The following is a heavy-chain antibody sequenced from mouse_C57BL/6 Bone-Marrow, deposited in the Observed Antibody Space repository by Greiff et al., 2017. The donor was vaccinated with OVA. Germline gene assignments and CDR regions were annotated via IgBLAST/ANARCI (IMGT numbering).Heavy chain of an antibody. D-gene: IGHD2-5*01. J-gene: IGHJ4*01. CDR1: GYTFTSYW. CDR3: ARSTAYYSNYVEDAMDY. Sequence: QVQLQQSGAELVKPGASVKMSCKASGYTFTSYWITWVKQRPGQGLEWIGDIYPGSGSTNYNEKFKSKATLTVDTSSSTAYMQLSSLTSEDSAVYYCARSTAYYSNYVEDAMDYWGQGTSVTVSS. CDR2: IYPGSGST. V-gene: IGHV1-55*01.